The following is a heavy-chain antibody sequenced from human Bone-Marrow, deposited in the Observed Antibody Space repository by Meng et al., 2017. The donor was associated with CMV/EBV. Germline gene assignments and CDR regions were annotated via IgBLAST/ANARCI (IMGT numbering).Heavy chain of an antibody. CDR3: ARGNSSPWYYYYGMDV. Sequence: GSLRLSCAVYGGSFSGYYWSWIRQPPGKGLEWIGEINHSGSTNYNPSLKSRVTISVDTSKNQFSLKLSSVTAADTAVYYCARGNSSPWYYYYGMDVCGQGTTVTVSS. CDR2: INHSGST. J-gene: IGHJ6*02. V-gene: IGHV4-34*01. D-gene: IGHD6-13*01. CDR1: GGSFSGYY.